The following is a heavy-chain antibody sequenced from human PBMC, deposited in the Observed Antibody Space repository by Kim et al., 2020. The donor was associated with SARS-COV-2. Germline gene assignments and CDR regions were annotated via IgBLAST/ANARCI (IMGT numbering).Heavy chain of an antibody. CDR1: GFTFSSYA. Sequence: GGSLRLSCAASGFTFSSYAMSWVRQAPGKGLEWVSAMSGSGGSTYYADSVKGRFTISRDNSKNTLYLQMNSLRAEDTAVYYCAKGFFTFGGVIVPYYYGMDVWGQGTTVTVSS. D-gene: IGHD3-16*02. J-gene: IGHJ6*02. CDR2: MSGSGGST. V-gene: IGHV3-23*01. CDR3: AKGFFTFGGVIVPYYYGMDV.